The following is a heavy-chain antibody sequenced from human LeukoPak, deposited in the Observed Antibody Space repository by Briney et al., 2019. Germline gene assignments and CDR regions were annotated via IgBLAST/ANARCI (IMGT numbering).Heavy chain of an antibody. V-gene: IGHV3-48*04. Sequence: PGGSLRLSCAASGFTFSSYSMNWVRQAPGKGLEWVSYISSSISTIYYVDSVKGRFTISRDNAKKSLYLQMNSLRAEDTAVYYCARGRFYDRSGLGVCDYWGQGTLVTVSS. J-gene: IGHJ4*02. CDR3: ARGRFYDRSGLGVCDY. D-gene: IGHD3-22*01. CDR1: GFTFSSYS. CDR2: ISSSISTI.